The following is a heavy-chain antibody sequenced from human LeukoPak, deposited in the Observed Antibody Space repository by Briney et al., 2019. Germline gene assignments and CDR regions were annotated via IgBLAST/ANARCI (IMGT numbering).Heavy chain of an antibody. V-gene: IGHV1-8*03. D-gene: IGHD6-13*01. J-gene: IGHJ4*02. Sequence: REASVKVSCKASGYTFTSYDINWVRQATGQGLEWMGWMNPNSGNTGYAQKFQGRVTITRNTSISTAYMELSSLRSEDTAVYYCARDLGLSSSPQQRGPDFDYWGQGTLVTVSS. CDR1: GYTFTSYD. CDR2: MNPNSGNT. CDR3: ARDLGLSSSPQQRGPDFDY.